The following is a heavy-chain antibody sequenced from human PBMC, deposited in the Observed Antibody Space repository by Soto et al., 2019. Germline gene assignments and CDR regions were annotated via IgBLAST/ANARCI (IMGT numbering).Heavy chain of an antibody. CDR2: IYYSGST. CDR3: ARDQVPAALLAWFDP. Sequence: SETLSLTWTVSGGSISSSSYYWGWIRQPPGKGLEWIGYIYYSGSTNYNPSLKSRVTISVDTSKNQFSLKLSSVTAADTAVYYCARDQVPAALLAWFDPWGQGTLVTVSS. CDR1: GGSISSSSYY. D-gene: IGHD2-2*01. J-gene: IGHJ5*02. V-gene: IGHV4-61*01.